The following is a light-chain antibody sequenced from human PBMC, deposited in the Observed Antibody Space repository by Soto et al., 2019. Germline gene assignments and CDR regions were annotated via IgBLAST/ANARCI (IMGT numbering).Light chain of an antibody. CDR1: QGISSY. V-gene: IGKV1-12*01. CDR2: AAS. Sequence: DIQMTQSPSSVSASVGDRVTITCRASQGISSYLAWYQQKPGRAPKLLISAASSLQSGVPSRFSGSGSGTDFTLPISSLQPEDFATYYCQQTMTFPLTFGGGTKVEI. CDR3: QQTMTFPLT. J-gene: IGKJ4*01.